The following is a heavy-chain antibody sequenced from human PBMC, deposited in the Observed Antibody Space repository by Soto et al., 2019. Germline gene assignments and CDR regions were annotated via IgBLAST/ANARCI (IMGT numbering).Heavy chain of an antibody. Sequence: EVQLVESGGGLVQPGGSLRLSCAVSGFTFRDYWMSWVRQAPGKGLEWVAIIKENGNKKAYADSERGRFTISRDNTNNSLHLQMNSLRADDTAVYYCARDGARSVEYDYWGQGTLVTVSS. CDR3: ARDGARSVEYDY. J-gene: IGHJ4*02. CDR1: GFTFRDYW. V-gene: IGHV3-7*01. CDR2: IKENGNKK. D-gene: IGHD2-8*02.